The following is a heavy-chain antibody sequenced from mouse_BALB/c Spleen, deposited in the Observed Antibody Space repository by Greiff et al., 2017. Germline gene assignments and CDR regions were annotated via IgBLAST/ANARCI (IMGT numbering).Heavy chain of an antibody. D-gene: IGHD1-1*01. CDR2: IDPETGGT. Sequence: VQLQQSGAELVRPGASVTLSCKASGYTFTDYEMHWVKQTPVHGLEWIGAIDPETGGTAYNQKFKGKATLTADKSSSTAYMGLRSLTSEDSAVYYRASGRSYVHYFDYWGQGTTLTVSS. CDR1: GYTFTDYE. CDR3: ASGRSYVHYFDY. J-gene: IGHJ2*01. V-gene: IGHV1-15*01.